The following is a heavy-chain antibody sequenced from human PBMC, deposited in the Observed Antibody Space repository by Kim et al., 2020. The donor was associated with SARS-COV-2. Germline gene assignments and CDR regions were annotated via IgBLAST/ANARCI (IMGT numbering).Heavy chain of an antibody. CDR2: IDHRGST. D-gene: IGHD3-22*01. Sequence: SETLSLTCAVYGGSFSDYSWSWIRQPPGKGLEWIGDIDHRGSTNYNPSLKSRLTISVDTSKNQFSLKLTSVTAADTAVYYCARGRVGISMGVVVITVAE. V-gene: IGHV4-34*01. CDR3: ARGRVGISMGVVVITVAE. J-gene: IGHJ1*01. CDR1: GGSFSDYS.